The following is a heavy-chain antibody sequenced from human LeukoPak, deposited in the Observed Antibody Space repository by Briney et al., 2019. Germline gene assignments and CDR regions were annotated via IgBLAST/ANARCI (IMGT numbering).Heavy chain of an antibody. V-gene: IGHV3-30*18. CDR2: ISYDGSNK. Sequence: PGRSLRLSCAASGFTFSNYGMHWVRKAPGKGLEWVAFISYDGSNKYYADSVKGRFTISRDNSKNTLYLQMNSLRAEDTAVYYCAKGYGSGSYSVDYWGQGTLVTVSS. J-gene: IGHJ4*02. D-gene: IGHD3-10*01. CDR3: AKGYGSGSYSVDY. CDR1: GFTFSNYG.